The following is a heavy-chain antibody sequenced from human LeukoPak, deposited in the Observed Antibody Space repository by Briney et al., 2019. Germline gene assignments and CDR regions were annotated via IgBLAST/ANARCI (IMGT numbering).Heavy chain of an antibody. CDR1: GYTFSSYG. CDR2: ISGYNGNT. V-gene: IGHV1-18*01. J-gene: IGHJ5*01. Sequence: ASVKVSCKASGYTFSSYGISWVRQAPGQGLEWMGWISGYNGNTNYAQKFQGRVTMTTDTSTSTAYMEVRGLRSDDTATYYCARDLAWGYCDPGHCDSTNWYTEDWLDFWGQGTLVSVSS. D-gene: IGHD2-2*02. CDR3: ARDLAWGYCDPGHCDSTNWYTEDWLDF.